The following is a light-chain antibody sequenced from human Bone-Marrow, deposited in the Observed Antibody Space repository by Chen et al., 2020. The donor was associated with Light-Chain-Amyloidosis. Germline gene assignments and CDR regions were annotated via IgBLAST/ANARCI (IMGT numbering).Light chain of an antibody. J-gene: IGLJ2*01. V-gene: IGLV3-25*03. CDR1: DLPTKY. CDR2: RDT. Sequence: SYELTQPPSVSVSPGQTARITCSGDDLPTKYAYWYQQKPGQDPVLVIHRDTERPSGISERFSVSSSGTTATLTISGVEAEDEADYHCQSAVSSGTYEVIFGGGTKLTVL. CDR3: QSAVSSGTYEVI.